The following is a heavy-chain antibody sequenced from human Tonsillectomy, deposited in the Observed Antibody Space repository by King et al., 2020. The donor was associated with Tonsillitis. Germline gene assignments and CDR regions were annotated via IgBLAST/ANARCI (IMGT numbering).Heavy chain of an antibody. CDR1: GYTFTGYY. CDR2: ISPNSGGT. V-gene: IGHV1-2*02. J-gene: IGHJ5*02. D-gene: IGHD6-13*01. CDR3: AREGGVAAASSEAWFDP. Sequence: QLVQSGAEVKKPGASVKVSCKASGYTFTGYYMHWVRQAPGQGLEWMGWISPNSGGTNYAQKFQGRVTVTSDTSINTAYMELSRLRSDDTAVYYCAREGGVAAASSEAWFDPWGQATLVTVSS.